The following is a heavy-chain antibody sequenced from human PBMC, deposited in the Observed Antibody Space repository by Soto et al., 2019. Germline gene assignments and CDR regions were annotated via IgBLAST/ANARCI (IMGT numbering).Heavy chain of an antibody. D-gene: IGHD2-21*01. CDR2: IIPVFAKT. CDR1: GYTFTTFG. Sequence: QVQLVQSGAEVKKPGSSVKVSCKASGYTFTTFGISWVRQAPGQGLEWLGGIIPVFAKTTYAQKFRGRITLTAGEATSTAYMELSRLTSDDTAIYYCAREGGGEYDSASYKPWWFDPWGHGTLVTVSS. V-gene: IGHV1-69*01. J-gene: IGHJ5*02. CDR3: AREGGGEYDSASYKPWWFDP.